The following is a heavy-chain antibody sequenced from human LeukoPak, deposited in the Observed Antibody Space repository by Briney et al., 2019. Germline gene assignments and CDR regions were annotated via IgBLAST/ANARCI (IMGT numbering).Heavy chain of an antibody. CDR3: ARADRNYYMDV. CDR1: GFIFSDYY. CDR2: IRSSGGII. V-gene: IGHV3-11*04. J-gene: IGHJ6*03. Sequence: GGSLRLSCAASGFIFSDYYMNWIRQAPGKWLEWVSYIRSSGGIIYYADSVKGRFTISRDNAKNSLFLQMNSLRADDTAVYYCARADRNYYMDVWGKGTTVTVSS.